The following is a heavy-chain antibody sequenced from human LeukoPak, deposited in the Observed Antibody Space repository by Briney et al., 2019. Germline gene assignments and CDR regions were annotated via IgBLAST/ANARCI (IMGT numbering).Heavy chain of an antibody. CDR1: GDSVSSNSAA. CDR3: ARADCGYNYGPCDYYMDV. Sequence: SQTLSLTCAISGDSVSSNSAAWNWIRQSPSRGLEWLGRTYYRSKWYNDYAVSVKSRITINPDTSKNQFSLKLSSVTAADTAVYYCARADCGYNYGPCDYYMDVWGKGTTVTISS. J-gene: IGHJ6*03. D-gene: IGHD5-18*01. CDR2: TYYRSKWYN. V-gene: IGHV6-1*01.